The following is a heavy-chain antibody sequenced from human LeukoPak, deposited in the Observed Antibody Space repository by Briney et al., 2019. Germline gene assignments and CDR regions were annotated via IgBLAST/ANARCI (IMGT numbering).Heavy chain of an antibody. D-gene: IGHD3-22*01. Sequence: ASVKVSCKASGGTFSSYAISWVRQAPGQGLEWMGGIIPIFGTANYAQKFQGRVTITTDESTSTAYMELSSLRSEDTAVYYCERGYDSSGSHYYYYMDVWGKGTTVTVSS. CDR1: GGTFSSYA. V-gene: IGHV1-69*05. J-gene: IGHJ6*03. CDR2: IIPIFGTA. CDR3: ERGYDSSGSHYYYYMDV.